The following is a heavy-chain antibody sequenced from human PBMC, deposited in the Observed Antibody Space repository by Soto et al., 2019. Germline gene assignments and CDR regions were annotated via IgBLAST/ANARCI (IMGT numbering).Heavy chain of an antibody. CDR2: IYHTGSS. D-gene: IGHD3-22*01. J-gene: IGHJ5*02. CDR3: ASFYYYDSSASWFDP. CDR1: GGSISSNNW. V-gene: IGHV4-4*02. Sequence: PSETLSLTCAVSGGSISSNNWWTWVRQPPGKGLEWIGEIYHTGSSNYNPSLKSRVTMSVDKSKNQFSLRLSSVTAADTAVYYCASFYYYDSSASWFDPWGQGTLVTVSS.